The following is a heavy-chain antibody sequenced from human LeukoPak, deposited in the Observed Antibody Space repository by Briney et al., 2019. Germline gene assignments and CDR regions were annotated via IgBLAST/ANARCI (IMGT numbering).Heavy chain of an antibody. CDR2: IGGRGGSI. V-gene: IGHV3-11*01. CDR1: GFTISDYY. J-gene: IGHJ4*02. CDR3: VRARISVAGFFDY. D-gene: IGHD6-19*01. Sequence: PGGSLRLSCAASGFTISDYYMSWIRRAPAKGLEWVSYIGGRGGSIYYADSVKGRFTISRDNAKNSLYLQMNSLRVEDTAVYYCVRARISVAGFFDYWGQGALVTVSS.